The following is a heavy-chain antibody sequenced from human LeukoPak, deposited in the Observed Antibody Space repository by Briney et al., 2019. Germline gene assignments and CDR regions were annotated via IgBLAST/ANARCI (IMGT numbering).Heavy chain of an antibody. V-gene: IGHV4-39*01. CDR1: GGSISSSSYY. CDR3: ARRWFGELSYFDY. D-gene: IGHD3-10*01. J-gene: IGHJ4*02. CDR2: IYYSGST. Sequence: SETLSLTCTVSGGSISSSSYYWGWIRQPPGKGLEWIGSIYYSGSTCYNPSLKSRVTISVDTSKNQFSLKLSSVTAADTAVYYCARRWFGELSYFDYWGQGTLVTVSS.